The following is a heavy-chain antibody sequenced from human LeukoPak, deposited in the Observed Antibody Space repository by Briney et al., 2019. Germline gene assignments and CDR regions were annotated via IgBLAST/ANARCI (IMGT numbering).Heavy chain of an antibody. D-gene: IGHD2-21*01. CDR2: LASSSGGGT. V-gene: IGHV3-23*01. CDR1: GFTFSSYA. Sequence: GGSLRLSCAASGFTFSSYAMSWVRQAPGKGLEWVSTLASSSGGGTYYADSVKGRFTISRDSSRNTLSLQMNSLRAEDTAVYYCAKDLSSDWRLFDSWGQGTLVTVSS. J-gene: IGHJ4*02. CDR3: AKDLSSDWRLFDS.